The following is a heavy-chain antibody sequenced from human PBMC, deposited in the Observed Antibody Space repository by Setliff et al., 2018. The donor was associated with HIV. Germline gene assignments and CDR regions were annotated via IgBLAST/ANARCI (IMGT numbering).Heavy chain of an antibody. CDR3: AREIPYSYGGRGHPL. CDR2: VNRGRRT. J-gene: IGHJ4*02. CDR1: GGSFSDYY. V-gene: IGHV4-34*01. Sequence: SETLSLTCALYGGSFSDYYWSWIRQPPGMGLGWIGQVNRGRRTNYNSSLKSRVTISIDTSRNQFSLTVSSVTAADTACYYCAREIPYSYGGRGHPLWGQGTLVTVS. D-gene: IGHD3-22*01.